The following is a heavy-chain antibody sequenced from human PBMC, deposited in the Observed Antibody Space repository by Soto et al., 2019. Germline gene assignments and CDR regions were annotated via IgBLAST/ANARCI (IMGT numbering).Heavy chain of an antibody. Sequence: PSETLSLTCTVSGGSISSGGYYWSWIRQHPGKGLEWIGYIYYSGSTYYNPSLKSRVTISVDTSKNQFSLKLSSVTAADTAVYYCAREVPDILTSYYRGRSYYFDYWGQGTLVTVSS. CDR3: AREVPDILTSYYRGRSYYFDY. CDR2: IYYSGST. V-gene: IGHV4-31*03. J-gene: IGHJ4*02. CDR1: GGSISSGGYY. D-gene: IGHD3-9*01.